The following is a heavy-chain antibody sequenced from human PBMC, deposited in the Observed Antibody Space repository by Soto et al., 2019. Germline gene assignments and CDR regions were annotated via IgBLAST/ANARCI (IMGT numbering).Heavy chain of an antibody. V-gene: IGHV4-39*01. Sequence: PSETLSLTCTVSGGSVSTTTYYWGWIRQPPGKGLEWIGNIFYSGSTYYNPSLRGRVTISVDTSKSQFSLRLSSVTAADTAVYYCARQRSGLLNWFDPWGQGTLVTSPQ. D-gene: IGHD1-26*01. CDR2: IFYSGST. CDR3: ARQRSGLLNWFDP. J-gene: IGHJ5*02. CDR1: GGSVSTTTYY.